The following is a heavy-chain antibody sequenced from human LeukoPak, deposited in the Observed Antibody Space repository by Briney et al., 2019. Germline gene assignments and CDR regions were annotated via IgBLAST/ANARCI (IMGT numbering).Heavy chain of an antibody. V-gene: IGHV1-18*01. CDR2: ISAYNGNT. Sequence: ASVKVSCKASGGTFISYAISWVRQAPGQGLEWMGWISAYNGNTNYAQKLQGRVTMTTDTSTSTAYMELRSLRSDDTAVYYCARFDRIAAAGIIWGQGTLVTVSS. D-gene: IGHD6-13*01. J-gene: IGHJ4*02. CDR3: ARFDRIAAAGII. CDR1: GGTFISYA.